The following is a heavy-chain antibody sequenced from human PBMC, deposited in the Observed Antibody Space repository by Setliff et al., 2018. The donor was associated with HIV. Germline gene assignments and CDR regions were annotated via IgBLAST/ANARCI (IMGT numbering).Heavy chain of an antibody. Sequence: SETLSLTCTVSGGSISSGSYYWSWIRQPAGKGLEWIGRIYTSGSTNYNPSLKSRVTISVDTSKNHFSLKLSSVTAADTAVYYCARGLSIFGVATPGFYSFMDVWGKGTTVTVSS. J-gene: IGHJ6*03. CDR2: IYTSGST. V-gene: IGHV4-61*02. D-gene: IGHD3-3*01. CDR1: GGSISSGSYY. CDR3: ARGLSIFGVATPGFYSFMDV.